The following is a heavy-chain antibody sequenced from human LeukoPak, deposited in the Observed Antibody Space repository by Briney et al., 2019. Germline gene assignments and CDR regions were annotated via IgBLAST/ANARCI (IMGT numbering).Heavy chain of an antibody. V-gene: IGHV3-21*06. Sequence: GGSLRLSCAASGFTFSSYTMNWVRQAPGKGLEWVSAISGSGGSKYYADSVKGRFTISRDNARNSLFLQMNSLRADDTAVYYCARAPPGIATLAGYMDVWGKGTTVTVSS. J-gene: IGHJ6*03. D-gene: IGHD6-6*01. CDR2: ISGSGGSK. CDR1: GFTFSSYT. CDR3: ARAPPGIATLAGYMDV.